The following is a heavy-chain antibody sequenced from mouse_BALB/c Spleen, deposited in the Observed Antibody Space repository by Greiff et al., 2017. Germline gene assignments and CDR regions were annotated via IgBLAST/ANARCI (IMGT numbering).Heavy chain of an antibody. CDR1: GYSFTGYY. CDR3: ARGGGNHVGY. V-gene: IGHV1S34*01. Sequence: LVKTGASVKISCKASGYSFTGYYMHWVKQSHGKSLEWLGYISCYNGATSYNQKFKGKATFTVETSSSTSYMQFNSLTSEDSAVYYCARGGGNHVGYWGQGTLVTVSA. D-gene: IGHD2-1*01. J-gene: IGHJ3*01. CDR2: ISCYNGAT.